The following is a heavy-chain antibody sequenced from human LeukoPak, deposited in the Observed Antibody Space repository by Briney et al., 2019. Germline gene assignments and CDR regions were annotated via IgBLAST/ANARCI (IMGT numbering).Heavy chain of an antibody. CDR2: IRKKGYGETT. J-gene: IGHJ4*02. CDR3: SRGLHDYGDSNYYFDQ. D-gene: IGHD4-17*01. CDR1: GFSFGDDA. V-gene: IGHV3-49*03. Sequence: PGRALRPSCTASGFSFGDDAWSWFRQAPGGGLGFVSFIRKKGYGETTDDAASVRGRFTISRDDAKSTAYLQMNSLEIEDTALYYCSRGLHDYGDSNYYFDQWGRGTQVTVSS.